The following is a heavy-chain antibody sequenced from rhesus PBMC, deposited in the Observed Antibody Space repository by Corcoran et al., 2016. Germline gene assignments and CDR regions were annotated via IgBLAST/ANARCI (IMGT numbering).Heavy chain of an antibody. CDR3: ARDRGGYSNYVWDY. J-gene: IGHJ4*01. D-gene: IGHD4-23*01. CDR1: GYSISSGYG. V-gene: IGHV4-127*01. Sequence: QVQLQESGPGLVKPSETLSLTCAVSGYSISSGYGWSWIRQPPGKGLGWIGYIGGSSGSTTYNPSLKRRVTISKDTSKNQFSLKLSSVTAADTAVYYCARDRGGYSNYVWDYWGQGVLVTVSS. CDR2: IGGSSGST.